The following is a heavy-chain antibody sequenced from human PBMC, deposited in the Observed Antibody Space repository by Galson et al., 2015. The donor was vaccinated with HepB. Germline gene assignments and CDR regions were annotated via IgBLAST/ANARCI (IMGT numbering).Heavy chain of an antibody. D-gene: IGHD5-24*01. J-gene: IGHJ4*02. CDR1: GFTFSSYW. CDR3: ARDPERGEMATIGREPDY. V-gene: IGHV3-74*01. CDR2: INSDGSST. Sequence: SLRLSCAASGFTFSSYWMHWVRQAPGKGLVWVSRINSDGSSTSYADSVKGRFTISRDNAKNTLYLQMNSLRAEDTAVYYCARDPERGEMATIGREPDYWGQGTLVSVSS.